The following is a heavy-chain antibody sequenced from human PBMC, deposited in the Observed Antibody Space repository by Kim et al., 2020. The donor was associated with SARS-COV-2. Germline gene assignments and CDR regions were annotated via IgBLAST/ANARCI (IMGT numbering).Heavy chain of an antibody. CDR1: GFTFSEYA. CDR3: VNSGRNNGAVL. J-gene: IGHJ4*02. V-gene: IGHV3-64D*06. CDR2: TTRSGDGS. D-gene: IGHD1-1*01. Sequence: GGSLRLSCSGSGFTFSEYAIHWVRRAPGKGLEYVSATTRSGDGSFYADSVEGRFTVSRDNSKNTLYLQMNSLRVEDTAVYYCVNSGRNNGAVLWGQANLVIVS.